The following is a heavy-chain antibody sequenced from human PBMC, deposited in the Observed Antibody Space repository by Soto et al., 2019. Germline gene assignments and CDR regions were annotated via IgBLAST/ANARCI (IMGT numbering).Heavy chain of an antibody. CDR3: ARGIPAGRGDWLDP. D-gene: IGHD2-2*01. V-gene: IGHV6-1*01. J-gene: IGHJ5*02. CDR1: GASFSSNIAA. CDR2: TYYRSKWYN. Sequence: SQPLSSTCAISGASFSSNIAACNCIRQSPSRGLEWLGRTYYRSKWYNDYAVSVRSRITINPDTSKNQFSLQLNSVTPEDTAVYYCARGIPAGRGDWLDPWGQGTLVTVSS.